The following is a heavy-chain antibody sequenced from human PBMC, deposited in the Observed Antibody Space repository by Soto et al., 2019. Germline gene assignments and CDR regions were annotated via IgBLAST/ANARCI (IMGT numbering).Heavy chain of an antibody. D-gene: IGHD5-12*01. CDR2: ISGSGGST. CDR1: GFTFSSYA. CDR3: AKVEMATIGHHFDY. J-gene: IGHJ4*02. V-gene: IGHV3-23*01. Sequence: EVQLLESGGGLVQPGGSLRLSCAASGFTFSSYAMSWVRQAPGKGLEWVSAISGSGGSTYYADSVQGRFTISRDNSKNTLYLQMNSLRAKDTAVYYCAKVEMATIGHHFDYWGQGTLVTVSS.